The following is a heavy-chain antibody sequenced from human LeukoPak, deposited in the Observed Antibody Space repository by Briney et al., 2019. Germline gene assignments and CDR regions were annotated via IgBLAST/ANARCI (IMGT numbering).Heavy chain of an antibody. CDR3: ARDVAGIAVAGTVFFDY. V-gene: IGHV1-18*01. D-gene: IGHD6-19*01. Sequence: ASVKVSCKASGYTFTSYGISWVRQAPGQGLEWMGWISAYNGNTNYAQKLQGRVTMTTDTSTSTAYMELRSLRSDDTAVYYCARDVAGIAVAGTVFFDYWGQGTLVTVSS. CDR1: GYTFTSYG. J-gene: IGHJ4*02. CDR2: ISAYNGNT.